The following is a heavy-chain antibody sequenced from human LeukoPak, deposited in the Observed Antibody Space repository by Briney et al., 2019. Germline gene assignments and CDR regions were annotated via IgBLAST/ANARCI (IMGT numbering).Heavy chain of an antibody. V-gene: IGHV4-38-2*02. D-gene: IGHD1-26*01. Sequence: SETLSLTCTVSAYSISNGFVWGWIRQPPGKGLEWIASIYHSGTTYYHPSLKSRVNMSVDTSKTQFSLRLSSVTAADTAVYYCTRLSHVAGAPKVSWFDPWGQGTLVTVSS. CDR2: IYHSGTT. CDR1: AYSISNGFV. J-gene: IGHJ5*02. CDR3: TRLSHVAGAPKVSWFDP.